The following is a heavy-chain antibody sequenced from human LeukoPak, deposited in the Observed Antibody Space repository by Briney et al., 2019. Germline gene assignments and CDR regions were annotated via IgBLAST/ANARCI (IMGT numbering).Heavy chain of an antibody. CDR2: ISSSSSTI. V-gene: IGHV3-48*02. Sequence: GGSLRLSCAASGFTFSSYSMNWVRQAPGKGLEWVSYISSSSSTIYYADSVKGRFTVSRNNAKRSLYLQIESLRDDDTAVYHCALGTINKDYYFGMDVWGQGTTVTVSS. D-gene: IGHD2-8*01. CDR3: ALGTINKDYYFGMDV. CDR1: GFTFSSYS. J-gene: IGHJ6*02.